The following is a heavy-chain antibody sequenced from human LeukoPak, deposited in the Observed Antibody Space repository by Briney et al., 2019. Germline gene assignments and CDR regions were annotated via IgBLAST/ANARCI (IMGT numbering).Heavy chain of an antibody. CDR3: ARGPRFFDY. CDR1: GGSISSYY. J-gene: IGHJ4*02. CDR2: IYYSGST. V-gene: IGHV4-59*01. Sequence: SETLSLTCTVSGGSISSYYWSWIRQPPGKGLEWIGYIYYSGSTNYNPSLKSRVTISVDTSKNQFSLKLSSVIAADTAVYYCARGPRFFDYWGQGTLVTVSS. D-gene: IGHD3-3*01.